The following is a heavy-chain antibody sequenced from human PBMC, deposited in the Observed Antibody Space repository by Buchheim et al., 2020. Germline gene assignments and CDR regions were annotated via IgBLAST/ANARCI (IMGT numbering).Heavy chain of an antibody. CDR1: RFTFNIYA. Sequence: EVLLMESGGGLVQPGGSRRLSCAASRFTFNIYAMGWVRQAPGKGLEWVSGITNNGATTYSTDSVKGRFTISRANSENRQYLQMNSLRAEDTAIYYCAKLVVPAAMDYFDSWGQG. CDR3: AKLVVPAAMDYFDS. J-gene: IGHJ4*02. V-gene: IGHV3-23*01. CDR2: ITNNGATT. D-gene: IGHD2-2*01.